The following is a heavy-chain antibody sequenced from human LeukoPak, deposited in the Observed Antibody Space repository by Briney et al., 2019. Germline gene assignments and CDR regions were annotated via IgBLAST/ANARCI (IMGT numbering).Heavy chain of an antibody. Sequence: SETLSLTCTVQGGSLSGAYWTWIRQPPGKGLEWIGEINHTGSTNYNPSFKSRVTMSADTPKNQFSLNPTSVTAADTALYYCARGPVRLARPYDYWGQGTLVTVSS. V-gene: IGHV4-34*01. J-gene: IGHJ4*02. D-gene: IGHD3-9*01. CDR3: ARGPVRLARPYDY. CDR1: GGSLSGAY. CDR2: INHTGST.